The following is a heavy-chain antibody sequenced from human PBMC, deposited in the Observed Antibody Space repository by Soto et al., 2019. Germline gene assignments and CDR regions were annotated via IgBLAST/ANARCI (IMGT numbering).Heavy chain of an antibody. V-gene: IGHV4-31*03. D-gene: IGHD3-3*01. CDR1: GGSISSGGYY. J-gene: IGHJ6*02. CDR2: IYYSGST. CDR3: ARDTPTPYYDFWSGLGMDV. Sequence: RSLTCTVSGGSISSGGYYWSWIRQHPGKGLEGMGYIYYSGSTYYNPSLKSRVTISVDTSKNQFSLKLSSVTAADTAVYYCARDTPTPYYDFWSGLGMDVWGQGTTVTVSS.